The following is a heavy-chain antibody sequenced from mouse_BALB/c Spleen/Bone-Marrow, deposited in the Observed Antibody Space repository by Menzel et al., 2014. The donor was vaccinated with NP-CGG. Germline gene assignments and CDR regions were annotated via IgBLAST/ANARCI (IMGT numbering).Heavy chain of an antibody. J-gene: IGHJ4*01. CDR2: IDPANGNT. D-gene: IGHD1-3*01. CDR3: ARRLRSAMDY. CDR1: GFNIKDTY. Sequence: VQLQQPGAELVKPGASVKLSCTASGFNIKDTYIHWVKQRPEQGLEWIGRIDPANGNTKYDPKFQGKATITADPSSNTAYLQLSSLTSEDTAVYYCARRLRSAMDYWGQGTSVTVSS. V-gene: IGHV14-3*02.